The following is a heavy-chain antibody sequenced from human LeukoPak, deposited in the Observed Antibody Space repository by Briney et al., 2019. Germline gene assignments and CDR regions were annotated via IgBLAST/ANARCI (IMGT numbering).Heavy chain of an antibody. V-gene: IGHV3-23*01. J-gene: IGHJ4*02. CDR2: ISGSGGTT. CDR3: ARDGSSSWSTTNYFDY. CDR1: QFTFSNYA. Sequence: PGGSLRLSCAASQFTFSNYAMSWVRQAPGKGLEWVSAISGSGGTTYYADSVKGRFTVSRDNSKNTLYLQRNSLRAEDTAVYYCARDGSSSWSTTNYFDYWGQGPLVTVSS. D-gene: IGHD6-13*01.